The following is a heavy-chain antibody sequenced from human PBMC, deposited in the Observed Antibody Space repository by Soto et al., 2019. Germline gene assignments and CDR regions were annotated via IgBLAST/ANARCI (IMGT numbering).Heavy chain of an antibody. CDR2: IYYSGST. V-gene: IGHV4-59*01. J-gene: IGHJ5*02. CDR1: GDSISSYY. CDR3: AREIVGYNWFDP. D-gene: IGHD2-21*01. Sequence: SETLSLSCTVSGDSISSYYWSWIRQPPGKGLEWIGYIYYSGSTNYNPSLKSRVTISVDTAKNQFSLKLSSVTAADTAVYYCAREIVGYNWFDPWGQGTLVTVSS.